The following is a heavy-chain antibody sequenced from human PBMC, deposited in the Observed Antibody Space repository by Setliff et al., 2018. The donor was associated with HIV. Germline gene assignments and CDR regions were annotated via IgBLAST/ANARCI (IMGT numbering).Heavy chain of an antibody. Sequence: PSETLSLTCSVSGGSISSDCCYWGWIRQPPGKGLEWIASIYYSGYTYSNPSLKSRVTISVDTSKNQFSLKLNSVTAADTAVYYCARRGTHGAFDIWGQGTMVTVSS. CDR2: IYYSGYT. D-gene: IGHD3-10*01. J-gene: IGHJ3*02. CDR3: ARRGTHGAFDI. CDR1: GGSISSDCCY. V-gene: IGHV4-39*01.